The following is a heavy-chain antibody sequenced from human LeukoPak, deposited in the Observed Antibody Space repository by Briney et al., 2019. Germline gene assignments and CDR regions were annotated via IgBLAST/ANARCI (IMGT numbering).Heavy chain of an antibody. D-gene: IGHD2-2*01. J-gene: IGHJ4*02. V-gene: IGHV3-23*01. CDR1: GFTFTSYA. CDR3: ARFSRSYCSSTGCSKYFDY. Sequence: GGSLRLSCAASGFTFTSYAMSWVRQAPGKGLEWVSGISINVDNTYYADSVKGRFTISRDNSKSTLFLQMYSLRAEDTAVYYCARFSRSYCSSTGCSKYFDYWGQGTLVTVSS. CDR2: ISINVDNT.